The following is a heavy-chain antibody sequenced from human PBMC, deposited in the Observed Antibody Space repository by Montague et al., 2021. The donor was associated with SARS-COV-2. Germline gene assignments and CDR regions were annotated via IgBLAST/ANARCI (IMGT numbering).Heavy chain of an antibody. CDR2: KYYSGST. D-gene: IGHD3-3*01. CDR3: ATLPSSITIFGVVQGYYFDD. CDR1: GASISSRSYY. J-gene: IGHJ4*02. V-gene: IGHV4-39*01. Sequence: SETLSLTCTVSGASISSRSYYWGWIRQPPGKGLEWIGCKYYSGSTYYNPTLKSRVTISVDTSKNQLSLKLSSVTAADTAVYYRATLPSSITIFGVVQGYYFDDWGQGTLVIVSS.